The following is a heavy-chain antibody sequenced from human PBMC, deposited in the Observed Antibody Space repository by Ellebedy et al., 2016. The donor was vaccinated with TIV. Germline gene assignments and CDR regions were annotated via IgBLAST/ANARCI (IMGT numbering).Heavy chain of an antibody. CDR1: GFSLSTSGVG. Sequence: SGPTLVKPTQTLTLTCTFSGFSLSTSGVGVGWIRQPPGKALEWLALIYWNDDKRYSPSLKSRLTITKDTSKNQVVLTMTNMDPVDTATYYCARIRPYGDYPDYWGQGTLVTVSS. CDR2: IYWNDDK. D-gene: IGHD4-17*01. V-gene: IGHV2-5*01. J-gene: IGHJ4*02. CDR3: ARIRPYGDYPDY.